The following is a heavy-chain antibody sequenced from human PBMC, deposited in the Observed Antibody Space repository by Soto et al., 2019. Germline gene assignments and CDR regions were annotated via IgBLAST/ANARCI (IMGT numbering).Heavy chain of an antibody. CDR2: IYYSGST. J-gene: IGHJ4*02. V-gene: IGHV4-31*03. CDR3: ARSGYSYGPNPLLY. D-gene: IGHD5-18*01. CDR1: GGSISSGGYY. Sequence: QVQLQESGPGLVKPSQTLSLTCTVSGGSISSGGYYWSWIRQHPGKGLEWIGYIYYSGSTYYNPSLTGRVTIXAXTXQPRFSLRMSSVTAADTAVYYCARSGYSYGPNPLLYWGQGTLVTVSS.